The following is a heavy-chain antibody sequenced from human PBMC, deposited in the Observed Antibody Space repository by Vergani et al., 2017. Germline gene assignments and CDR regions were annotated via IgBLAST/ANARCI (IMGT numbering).Heavy chain of an antibody. CDR3: ARDIPRGASYFDF. D-gene: IGHD2-21*01. CDR2: ISNSGNTI. Sequence: QVQLVESGGGLVKPGGSLRLSCAASGFSFSDHYMTWIRQAPGKGLEWVSYISNSGNTIEYADSVKGRFSISRDNADNSVYLQMNSLRPVDTAVYYCARDIPRGASYFDFWGRGALVIVSS. V-gene: IGHV3-11*04. J-gene: IGHJ4*02. CDR1: GFSFSDHY.